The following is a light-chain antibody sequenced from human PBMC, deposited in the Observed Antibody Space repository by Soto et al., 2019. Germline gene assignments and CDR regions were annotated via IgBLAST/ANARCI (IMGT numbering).Light chain of an antibody. J-gene: IGLJ2*01. V-gene: IGLV2-14*03. CDR1: NFDVGAYNY. CDR3: SSYSSSRNVV. CDR2: DVS. Sequence: QSALTQPASVSGSPGQSITISCTGTNFDVGAYNYVSWYQQHPGKAPKLMIYDVSNRPSGVSSRFSGSKSGNTASLTISGLQGEDEADYYCSSYSSSRNVVVGGGTKLTVL.